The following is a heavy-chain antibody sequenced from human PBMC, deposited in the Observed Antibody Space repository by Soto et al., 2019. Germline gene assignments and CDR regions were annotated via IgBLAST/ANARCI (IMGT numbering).Heavy chain of an antibody. V-gene: IGHV3-23*01. CDR2: ISESGGST. Sequence: PGGSLRLSCAASGFPFDDYGMTWVRQAPGKGLEWVSTISESGGSTYYVDSVKGRFTISRDNSKNTLYLQMNSLTAEDTALYDCANLVTTGFWGRGTLVTVS. J-gene: IGHJ4*02. D-gene: IGHD4-17*01. CDR3: ANLVTTGF. CDR1: GFPFDDYG.